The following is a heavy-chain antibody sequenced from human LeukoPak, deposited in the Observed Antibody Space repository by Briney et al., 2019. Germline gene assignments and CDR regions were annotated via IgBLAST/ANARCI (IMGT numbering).Heavy chain of an antibody. CDR3: ARDELELPYGDYYYGMDV. CDR2: ISAYNGNT. Sequence: GASVKVSCKASGYTFTSYGISWVRQAPGQGLDWMGWISAYNGNTNYAQKLQGRVTMTTDTSTSTAYMELRSLRSDDTAVYYCARDELELPYGDYYYGMDVWGQGTTVTVSS. CDR1: GYTFTSYG. D-gene: IGHD1-7*01. V-gene: IGHV1-18*01. J-gene: IGHJ6*02.